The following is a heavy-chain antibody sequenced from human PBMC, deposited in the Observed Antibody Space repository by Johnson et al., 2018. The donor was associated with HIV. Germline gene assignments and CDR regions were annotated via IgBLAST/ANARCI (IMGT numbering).Heavy chain of an antibody. CDR1: GLTFSAYA. Sequence: QVQLVESGGGLIQPGGSLRLSCEGSGLTFSAYALHWVRQAPGKGLEWVAVLSHDGSNRHYADSARGRFTISRDNSKNTLYLQMNSLRAEDTAVYYCARRSWVLLHAFDIWGQGTMVTVSS. CDR3: ARRSWVLLHAFDI. CDR2: LSHDGSNR. J-gene: IGHJ3*02. V-gene: IGHV3-30*04. D-gene: IGHD3-22*01.